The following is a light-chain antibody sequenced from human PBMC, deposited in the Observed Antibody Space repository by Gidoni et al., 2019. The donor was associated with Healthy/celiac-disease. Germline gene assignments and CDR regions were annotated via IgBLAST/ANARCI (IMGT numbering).Light chain of an antibody. Sequence: ATLSCRASQSVSSNLAWYQQKPGQAPRLLIYGASTRATGIPARFSGSGSGTEFTLTISSLQSEDFAVYYCQQYNNWPPFTFXPXTKVDIK. CDR3: QQYNNWPPFT. J-gene: IGKJ3*01. CDR1: QSVSSN. V-gene: IGKV3-15*01. CDR2: GAS.